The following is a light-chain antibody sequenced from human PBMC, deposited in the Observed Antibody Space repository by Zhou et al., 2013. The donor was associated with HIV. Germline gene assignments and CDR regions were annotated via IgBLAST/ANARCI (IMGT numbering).Light chain of an antibody. V-gene: IGKV1-39*01. CDR2: AAA. Sequence: DIQMTQSPSSLSASVGDRVTITCRASQGIRNDLGWYQQKPGKAPKLLISAAASLQPGAPSRFSASGSGTDFTLTIGSLQPGDFATYYCQQTFSAPYTFGQGTKLEIK. CDR1: QGIRND. J-gene: IGKJ2*01. CDR3: QQTFSAPYT.